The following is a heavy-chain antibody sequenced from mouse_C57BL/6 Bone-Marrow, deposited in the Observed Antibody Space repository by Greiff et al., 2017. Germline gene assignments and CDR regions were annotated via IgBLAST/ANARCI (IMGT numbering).Heavy chain of an antibody. J-gene: IGHJ4*01. CDR3: AREGAYYSNYEGDYYAMDY. Sequence: QVQLQQSGAELARPGASVKLSCKASGYTFTSYGISWVKQRTGQGLEWIGEIYPRSGNTYYNEKFKGKATLTADKSSSTAYMELRSLTSEDSAVYFCAREGAYYSNYEGDYYAMDYWGQGTSVTVSS. D-gene: IGHD2-5*01. CDR1: GYTFTSYG. CDR2: IYPRSGNT. V-gene: IGHV1-81*01.